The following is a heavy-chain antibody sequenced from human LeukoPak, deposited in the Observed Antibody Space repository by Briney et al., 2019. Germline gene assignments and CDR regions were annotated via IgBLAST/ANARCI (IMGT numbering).Heavy chain of an antibody. CDR3: ARVGLGVDLRGKRPVRAFDI. CDR2: IYYSGST. Sequence: SETLSLTCTVSGGSISSGGYYWSWIRQHPGKGLEWIGYIYYSGSTHYNPSLKSRVTISVDTSKNQFSLKLSSVTAADTAVYYCARVGLGVDLRGKRPVRAFDIWGQGTMVTVSS. V-gene: IGHV4-31*03. D-gene: IGHD3-16*01. J-gene: IGHJ3*02. CDR1: GGSISSGGYY.